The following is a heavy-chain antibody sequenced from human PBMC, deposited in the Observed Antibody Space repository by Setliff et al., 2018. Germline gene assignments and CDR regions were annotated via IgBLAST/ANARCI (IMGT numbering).Heavy chain of an antibody. CDR2: INAGNGNT. J-gene: IGHJ3*02. CDR1: GYSFAKYA. V-gene: IGHV1-3*01. Sequence: ASVKVSCKASGYSFAKYALHWVRQAPGQRLEWMGWINAGNGNTKYSQNFQGRVTITGDTSASTAYVELSSLRSEDTAVYYCAREVLPLVREEAFYIWGQGTMVTVSS. CDR3: AREVLPLVREEAFYI. D-gene: IGHD2-2*01.